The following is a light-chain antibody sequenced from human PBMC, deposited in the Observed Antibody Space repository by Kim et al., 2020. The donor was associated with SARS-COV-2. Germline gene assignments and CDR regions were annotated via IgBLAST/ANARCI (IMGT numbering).Light chain of an antibody. V-gene: IGKV1-5*03. CDR3: QQYNSFPYT. CDR2: KAS. CDR1: QSISSG. Sequence: DIQMTQSPSTLSASVGDRVTITCRTSQSISSGLAWYQQKPGKAPKLLIYKASSLESGVPLRFSGSGSGTEFTLTISSLQADDFAAYYCQQYNSFPYTFGQGTKLEI. J-gene: IGKJ2*01.